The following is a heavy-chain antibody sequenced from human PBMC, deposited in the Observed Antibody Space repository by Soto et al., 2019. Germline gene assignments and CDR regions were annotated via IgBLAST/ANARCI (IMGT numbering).Heavy chain of an antibody. D-gene: IGHD2-8*01. CDR1: GGSCSGYY. CDR3: ARAPLSGRIFDY. V-gene: IGHV4-34*01. Sequence: PSETLSLTCAVYGGSCSGYYWSWIRQPPGKGLEWIGEIYHSGSTNYNPSLKSRVTISVDTSKNQFSLKLSSVTAADTAVYYCARAPLSGRIFDYWGQGTLVTVSS. CDR2: IYHSGST. J-gene: IGHJ4*02.